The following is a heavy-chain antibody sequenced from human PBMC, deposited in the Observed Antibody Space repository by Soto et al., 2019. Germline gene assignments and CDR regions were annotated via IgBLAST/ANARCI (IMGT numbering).Heavy chain of an antibody. V-gene: IGHV4-59*01. CDR3: ARVSSGWVDYYYYGMDV. CDR2: IYYSGST. D-gene: IGHD6-19*01. Sequence: QVQLQESGPGLVKPSETLSLTCTVSGGSISRYYWSWVRQPPGRGLEWIGYIYYSGSTNYNPSLKSRVTISVDTSKNQFSLKLSSVTAADTAVYYCARVSSGWVDYYYYGMDVWGQGTTVTVSS. J-gene: IGHJ6*02. CDR1: GGSISRYY.